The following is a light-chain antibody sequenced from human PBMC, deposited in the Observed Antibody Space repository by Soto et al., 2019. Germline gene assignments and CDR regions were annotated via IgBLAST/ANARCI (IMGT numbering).Light chain of an antibody. V-gene: IGLV2-14*01. CDR3: TSYTSIRTYV. CDR2: DVT. Sequence: QSALTQPASVSGPPGQSITISSTGTSSDVGAYNCVSWYQHHPGKAPRLVIYDVTNRPSGISDRFSGSKSGNTASLTISGLLAEDEADYYCTSYTSIRTYVFGTGTKLIVL. CDR1: SSDVGAYNC. J-gene: IGLJ1*01.